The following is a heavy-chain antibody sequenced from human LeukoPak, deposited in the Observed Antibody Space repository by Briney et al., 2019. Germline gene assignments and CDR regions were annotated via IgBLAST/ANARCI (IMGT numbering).Heavy chain of an antibody. J-gene: IGHJ4*02. D-gene: IGHD2-21*02. Sequence: ASVKVSCKASGYTFTGYHMHWVRQAPGQGLEWMGWISAYNGNTNYAQKLQGRVTMTADTSTSTAYMELRSLRSDDTAVYYCARNRPYCGGDCYSNDYWGQGTLVTVSS. V-gene: IGHV1-18*04. CDR2: ISAYNGNT. CDR1: GYTFTGYH. CDR3: ARNRPYCGGDCYSNDY.